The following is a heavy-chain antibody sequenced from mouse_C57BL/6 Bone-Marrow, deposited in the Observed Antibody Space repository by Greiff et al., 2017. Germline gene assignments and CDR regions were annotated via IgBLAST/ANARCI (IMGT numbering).Heavy chain of an antibody. CDR1: GYAFSSSW. V-gene: IGHV1-82*01. CDR3: ARDRAYYYDYDDGAYYFDY. CDR2: IYPGDGDT. Sequence: VKLVESGPELVKPGASVKISCKASGYAFSSSWMNWVKQRPGKGLEWIGRIYPGDGDTNYNGKFKGKATLTADKSSSTAYRQLSSLTSEDSAVYFCARDRAYYYDYDDGAYYFDYWGKGTTLTVSS. D-gene: IGHD2-4*01. J-gene: IGHJ2*01.